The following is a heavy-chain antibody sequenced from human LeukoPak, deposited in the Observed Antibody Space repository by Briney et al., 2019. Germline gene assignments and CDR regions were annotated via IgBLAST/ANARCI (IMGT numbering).Heavy chain of an antibody. Sequence: SQTLSLTCAISGDSFSSSSSTWNWVRQSPSRGLEWLGRTYYRSKWFNDYAVSVKSRMTINPDTSRNQFSLQLNSVTPEDTAVYYCARDTVAGNYFDYWGQGTLVTVSS. D-gene: IGHD6-19*01. CDR3: ARDTVAGNYFDY. CDR1: GDSFSSSSST. J-gene: IGHJ4*02. CDR2: TYYRSKWFN. V-gene: IGHV6-1*01.